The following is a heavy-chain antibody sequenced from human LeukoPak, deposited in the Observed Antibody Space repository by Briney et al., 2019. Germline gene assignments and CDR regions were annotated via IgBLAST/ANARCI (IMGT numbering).Heavy chain of an antibody. CDR1: GYTFTGYY. V-gene: IGHV1-2*02. J-gene: IGHJ4*02. CDR3: ARDHWATYYYDSSGYGHKDY. D-gene: IGHD3-22*01. Sequence: ASVKVSCKASGYTFTGYYMHWVRQAPGQGLEWMGWINPNSGGTNYAQKFQGRVTMTRDTSISTAYMELSRLGSDDTAVYYCARDHWATYYYDSSGYGHKDYWGQGTLVTVSS. CDR2: INPNSGGT.